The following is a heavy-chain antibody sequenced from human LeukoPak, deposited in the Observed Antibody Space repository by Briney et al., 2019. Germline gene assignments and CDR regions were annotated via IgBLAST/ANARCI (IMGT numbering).Heavy chain of an antibody. Sequence: GGSLRLSCAASGFTFSSYAMSWVRQAPGKGLEWVSAISGSGGSTYYADSVKGRFTISRDNSKNTLYLQMNGLRAEDTAVYYCAKDPFVSGAFDYWGQGTLVTVSS. V-gene: IGHV3-23*01. CDR1: GFTFSSYA. D-gene: IGHD1-26*01. J-gene: IGHJ4*02. CDR3: AKDPFVSGAFDY. CDR2: ISGSGGST.